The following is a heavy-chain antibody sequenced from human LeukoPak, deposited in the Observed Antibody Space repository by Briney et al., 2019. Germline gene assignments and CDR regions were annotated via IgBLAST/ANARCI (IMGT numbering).Heavy chain of an antibody. V-gene: IGHV1-2*02. J-gene: IGHJ4*02. CDR2: INPNSGGT. Sequence: ASVKVSCKASGYTLSDHYMNWVRQAPGQGLEWMGWINPNSGGTNYAQKFQGRVTMTRDASISSVYMELSSLRSDDTAVYYCARSRRLGAFRDAFDIWAQGTLVTVSS. D-gene: IGHD1-26*01. CDR3: ARSRRLGAFRDAFDI. CDR1: GYTLSDHY.